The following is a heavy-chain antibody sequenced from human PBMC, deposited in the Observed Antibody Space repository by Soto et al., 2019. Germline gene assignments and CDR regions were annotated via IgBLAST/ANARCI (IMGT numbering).Heavy chain of an antibody. D-gene: IGHD6-13*01. V-gene: IGHV3-21*01. CDR2: ISSSSSYI. CDR1: GFTFSSYS. Sequence: EVQLVESRGGLVKPGGSLRLSCAASGFTFSSYSMNWVRQAPGKGLEWVSSISSSSSYIYYADSVKGRFTISRDNAKNSLYLQMNSLRAEDTAVYYCARDRRIAAAGTGLDYWGQGTLVTVSS. J-gene: IGHJ4*02. CDR3: ARDRRIAAAGTGLDY.